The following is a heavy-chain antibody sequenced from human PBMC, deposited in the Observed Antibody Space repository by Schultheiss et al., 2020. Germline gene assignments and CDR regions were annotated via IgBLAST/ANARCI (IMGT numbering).Heavy chain of an antibody. D-gene: IGHD3-10*01. V-gene: IGHV3-23*01. Sequence: GGSLRLSCAASGFTFSSYAMSWVRQAPGKGLEWVSAISGSGGSTYYADSVKGRFTISRDASKNTLFLQMNSLRVEDTAVYYCARGVEVYYYGMDVWGQGTTVTVAS. CDR3: ARGVEVYYYGMDV. CDR2: ISGSGGST. J-gene: IGHJ6*02. CDR1: GFTFSSYA.